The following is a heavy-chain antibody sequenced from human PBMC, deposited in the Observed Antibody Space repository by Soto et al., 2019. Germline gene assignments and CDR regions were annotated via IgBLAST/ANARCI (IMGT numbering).Heavy chain of an antibody. CDR1: GSTLSSYW. CDR3: ARDPGTGYYDSSGYYYD. CDR2: INSDGSST. Sequence: EVQLVESGGGLVQPGGALRLSCAASGSTLSSYWMHWIRQAQGKGLVWVSRINSDGSSTSYADSVKGRFTISRDNAKNTLYLQMNSLRAEDTAVYYCARDPGTGYYDSSGYYYDWGQGTLVTVSS. J-gene: IGHJ4*02. D-gene: IGHD3-22*01. V-gene: IGHV3-74*01.